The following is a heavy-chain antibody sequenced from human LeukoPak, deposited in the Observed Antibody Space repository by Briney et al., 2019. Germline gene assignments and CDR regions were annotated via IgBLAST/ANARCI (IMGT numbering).Heavy chain of an antibody. CDR3: ARVFYDILTGPDSYYYYYMDV. CDR1: GGSFSGYY. J-gene: IGHJ6*03. D-gene: IGHD3-9*01. V-gene: IGHV4-34*01. CDR2: INHSGST. Sequence: PSETLSLTCAVYGGSFSGYYWSWIRQPPGKGLEWIGEINHSGSTNYNPSLKSRVTISVDTSKNQFSLKLSSVTAADTAVYYCARVFYDILTGPDSYYYYYMDVWGKGTTVTVSS.